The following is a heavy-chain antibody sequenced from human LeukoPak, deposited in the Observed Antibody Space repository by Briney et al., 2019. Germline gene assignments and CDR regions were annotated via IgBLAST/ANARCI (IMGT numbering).Heavy chain of an antibody. CDR3: ARDRYGSGRPPFDP. CDR2: IYYSGST. J-gene: IGHJ5*02. CDR1: GGSITSYY. Sequence: PSETLSLTCTVSGGSITSYYWSWIRQPPGKGLEWIGYIYYSGSTNYNPSLKSRVTISVDTSKNQFSLKLSSVTAADTAVYYCARDRYGSGRPPFDPWGQGTLVTVSS. V-gene: IGHV4-59*01. D-gene: IGHD3-10*01.